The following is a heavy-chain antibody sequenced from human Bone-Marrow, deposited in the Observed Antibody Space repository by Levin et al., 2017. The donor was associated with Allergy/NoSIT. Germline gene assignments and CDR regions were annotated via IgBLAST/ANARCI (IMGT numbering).Heavy chain of an antibody. J-gene: IGHJ3*01. D-gene: IGHD2-8*01. V-gene: IGHV3-11*01. CDR1: GMIFSDYY. CDR2: ISSSGSTI. CDR3: ARIMYGTDAFDV. Sequence: NPGGSLRLSCAASGMIFSDYYMSWIRQAPGKGPEWISYISSSGSTIFYADSVKGRFTISRDNAERALYLQMDSLRAEDTAIYYCARIMYGTDAFDVWGQGTLVTVSS.